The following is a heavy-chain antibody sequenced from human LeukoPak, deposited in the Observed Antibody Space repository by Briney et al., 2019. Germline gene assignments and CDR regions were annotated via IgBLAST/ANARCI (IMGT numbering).Heavy chain of an antibody. CDR3: ARHSDSGSYPFDY. Sequence: SETLSLTCTVSGGSISSYYWSWIRQPPGKGLEWIGYIYYSGSTNYNPSLKSRVTISVDTSKNQFSLKLSFVTAADTAVYYCARHSDSGSYPFDYWGQGTLVTVSS. J-gene: IGHJ4*02. CDR1: GGSISSYY. CDR2: IYYSGST. D-gene: IGHD3-10*01. V-gene: IGHV4-59*08.